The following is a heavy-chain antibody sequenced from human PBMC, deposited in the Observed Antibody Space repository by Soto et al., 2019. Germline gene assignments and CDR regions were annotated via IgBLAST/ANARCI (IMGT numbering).Heavy chain of an antibody. CDR3: ARSDSMVRGVIITGFDY. CDR2: INAGNGNT. J-gene: IGHJ4*02. D-gene: IGHD3-10*01. CDR1: GYTFTSYA. V-gene: IGHV1-3*01. Sequence: ASVKASCKASGYTFTSYAMHWVRQAPGQRLEWMGWINAGNGNTKYSQKFQGRVTITRDTSASTAYMELSSLRSEDTAVYYCARSDSMVRGVIITGFDYWGQGTLVTVSS.